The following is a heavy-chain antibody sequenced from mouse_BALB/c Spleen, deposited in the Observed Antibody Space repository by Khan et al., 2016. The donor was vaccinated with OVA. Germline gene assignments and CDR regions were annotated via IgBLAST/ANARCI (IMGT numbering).Heavy chain of an antibody. CDR2: INTETGEQ. J-gene: IGHJ4*01. V-gene: IGHV9-2-1*01. CDR3: AKITTSYYTEDY. D-gene: IGHD2-4*01. CDR1: GYTFTDYS. Sequence: QIQLVQSGPELKKPGETVKISCKASGYTFTDYSMHWVKQAPGKGLKWMGWINTETGEQTYADGFKGRFTFSLETSASTAYLQINNLKNEDTTTNFCAKITTSYYTEDYWGQGTSVTVSS.